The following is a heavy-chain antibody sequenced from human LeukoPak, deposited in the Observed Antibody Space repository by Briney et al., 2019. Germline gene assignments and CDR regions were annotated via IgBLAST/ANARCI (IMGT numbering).Heavy chain of an antibody. CDR1: GYTFTSYA. V-gene: IGHV7-4-1*02. D-gene: IGHD5-18*01. J-gene: IGHJ2*01. Sequence: ASVKVSCKASGYTFTSYAMNWVRQAPGQGLEWMGWINTNTGNPTYAQGFTGRFVFSLDTSVSTAYLQISSLKAEDTAVYYCASTQDPGYSYGTYWYFDLWGRGTLVTVSS. CDR2: INTNTGNP. CDR3: ASTQDPGYSYGTYWYFDL.